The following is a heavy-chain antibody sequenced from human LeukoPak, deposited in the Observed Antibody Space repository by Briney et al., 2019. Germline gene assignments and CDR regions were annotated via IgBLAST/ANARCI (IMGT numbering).Heavy chain of an antibody. D-gene: IGHD6-19*01. CDR1: GYTFTNYA. CDR3: ARQKLYTKHSSGWSLSY. V-gene: IGHV7-4-1*02. Sequence: ASVKVSCKASGYTFTNYAMNWVRQAPGQGLEWMGWINTNTGNPTYAQGFTGRFVFSLDTSVSTAYLQISSLKAEDSAVYYCARQKLYTKHSSGWSLSYWGQGTLVTVSS. J-gene: IGHJ4*02. CDR2: INTNTGNP.